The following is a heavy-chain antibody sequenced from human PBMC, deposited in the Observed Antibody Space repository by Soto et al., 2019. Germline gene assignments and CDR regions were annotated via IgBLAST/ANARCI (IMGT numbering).Heavy chain of an antibody. V-gene: IGHV1-8*01. J-gene: IGHJ6*02. CDR3: ATATAAGSYYYYYYGMDV. D-gene: IGHD6-13*01. CDR1: GYTFTSYD. CDR2: MNPNSGNT. Sequence: ASVKVSCKAAGYTFTSYDINWVRQATGQGLEWMGWMNPNSGNTGYAQKFQGRVTVTRNTSISTAYMELSSLRSEDTAVYYCATATAAGSYYYYYYGMDVWGQGTTVTVSS.